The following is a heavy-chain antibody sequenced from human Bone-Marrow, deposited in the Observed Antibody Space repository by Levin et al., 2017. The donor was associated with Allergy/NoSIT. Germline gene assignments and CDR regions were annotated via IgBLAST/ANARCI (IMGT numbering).Heavy chain of an antibody. Sequence: GASVKVSCAASGFTFNNYAMTWVRQAPGKGLEWVSAISAGGNRYYADSVKGRFIISRDNSKNTLYLEMNSLRAEDTALYYCAKYDSRSYADYWGQGTLVTVSS. CDR2: ISAGGNR. CDR1: GFTFNNYA. V-gene: IGHV3-23*01. D-gene: IGHD3-10*01. J-gene: IGHJ4*02. CDR3: AKYDSRSYADY.